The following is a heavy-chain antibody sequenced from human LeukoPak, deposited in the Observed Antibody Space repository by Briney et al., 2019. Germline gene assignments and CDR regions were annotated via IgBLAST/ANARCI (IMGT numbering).Heavy chain of an antibody. Sequence: PGRSLRLSCAASGFTFDDYAMHWVRQAPGKGLEWVSGISWNSGSIGYADSVKGRFTISRDNAKNSLYLQMNSLRAEDTALYYCARGVAADYWGQGILVTVYS. CDR3: ARGVAADY. J-gene: IGHJ4*02. V-gene: IGHV3-9*01. CDR2: ISWNSGSI. D-gene: IGHD2-15*01. CDR1: GFTFDDYA.